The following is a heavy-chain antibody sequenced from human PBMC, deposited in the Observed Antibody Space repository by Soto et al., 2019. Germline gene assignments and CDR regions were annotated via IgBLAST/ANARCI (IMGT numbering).Heavy chain of an antibody. D-gene: IGHD2-21*01. V-gene: IGHV4-31*03. CDR3: ARGVIH. Sequence: QVQLQESGPGLVKPSQTLSLTCTVSGCSISSGGYYWSWIRQHPGKGLEWIGSIYYSGRNYYNQSLKSRVTISVDTSKTQVPLKLSSVTAADTAVYYGARGVIHWGQGTLVTVSS. J-gene: IGHJ4*02. CDR2: IYYSGRN. CDR1: GCSISSGGYY.